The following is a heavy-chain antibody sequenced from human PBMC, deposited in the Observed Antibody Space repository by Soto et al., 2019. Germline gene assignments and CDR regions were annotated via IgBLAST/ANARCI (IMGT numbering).Heavy chain of an antibody. CDR3: AREGSGNSFDY. J-gene: IGHJ4*02. D-gene: IGHD6-19*01. V-gene: IGHV1-69*13. CDR1: GGTFSRHA. Sequence: ASVKVSCKTSGGTFSRHAINWVRQAPGQGLEWMGGIIPMFGTTNYAQKFKGRVTISADESTSTAYMELSSLRSEDTAVYYCAREGSGNSFDYWGQGTLVTVSS. CDR2: IIPMFGTT.